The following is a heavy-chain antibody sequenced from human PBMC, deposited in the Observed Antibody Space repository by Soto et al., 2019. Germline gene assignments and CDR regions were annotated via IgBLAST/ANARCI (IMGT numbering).Heavy chain of an antibody. CDR1: GFTFSSYG. V-gene: IGHV3-33*01. D-gene: IGHD3-3*01. CDR3: ARDEDRRITIFGVSVDY. CDR2: IWYDGSNK. Sequence: QVQLVESGGGVVQPGRSLRLSCAASGFTFSSYGMHWVRQAPGKGLEWVAVIWYDGSNKYYADSVKGRFTISRDNSKNTLYLQMNSLRAEDTAVYYCARDEDRRITIFGVSVDYWGQGNLVTVSS. J-gene: IGHJ4*02.